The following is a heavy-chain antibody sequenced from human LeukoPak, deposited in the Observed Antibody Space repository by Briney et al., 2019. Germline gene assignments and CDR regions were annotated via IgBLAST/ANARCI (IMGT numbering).Heavy chain of an antibody. CDR3: ASLYGDYVY. CDR2: IYYSGST. CDR1: GGSISSYY. V-gene: IGHV4-59*01. Sequence: PSETLSLTCTVSGGSISSYYWSWIRQPPGKGLEWIGYIYYSGSTNYNPSLKSRVTISVDTSKKQFSLKLTSVTAADTAVYYCASLYGDYVYWGQGTLVTVSS. J-gene: IGHJ4*02. D-gene: IGHD4-17*01.